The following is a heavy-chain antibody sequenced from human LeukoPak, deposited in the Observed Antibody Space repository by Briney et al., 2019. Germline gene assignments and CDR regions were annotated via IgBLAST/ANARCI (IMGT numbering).Heavy chain of an antibody. CDR1: GYSFTSYW. V-gene: IGHV5-10-1*01. CDR3: ARLRYCSGGSCYHYFDY. J-gene: IGHJ4*02. CDR2: IDPSDSYT. D-gene: IGHD2-15*01. Sequence: GESLKISCKGSGYSFTSYWISWVRQMPGKGLEWGGRIDPSDSYTNYSPSFQGHVTISADKSISTAYLQWSSLKASDTAMYYCARLRYCSGGSCYHYFDYWGQGTLVTVSS.